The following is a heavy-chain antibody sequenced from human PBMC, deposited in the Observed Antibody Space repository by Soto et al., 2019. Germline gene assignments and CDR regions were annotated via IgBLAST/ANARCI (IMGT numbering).Heavy chain of an antibody. V-gene: IGHV3-23*01. CDR3: ARDLDGYNRPLDY. Sequence: EVQLLESGGGLVQPGGSLRLSCAASGFTFSSYAMSWVRQAPGKGLEWVSAISGSGGSTYYADSVKGRFTISRDNSKNPLYLQMNSLRAENTAVYYCARDLDGYNRPLDYWGQGNLVTVSS. CDR1: GFTFSSYA. D-gene: IGHD5-12*01. CDR2: ISGSGGST. J-gene: IGHJ4*02.